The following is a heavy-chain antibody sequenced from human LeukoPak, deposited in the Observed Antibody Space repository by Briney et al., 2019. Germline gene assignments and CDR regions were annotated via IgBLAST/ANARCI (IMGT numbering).Heavy chain of an antibody. Sequence: SETLSLTCTVSGYSISSGYYWGWIRQPPGKGLEWIGSIYHSGSTYYNPSLKSRVTISVDTSKNLFSLKLSSVTAADTAVYYCARVAAAGTFRWFDPWGQGTLVTVSS. CDR3: ARVAAAGTFRWFDP. CDR1: GYSISSGYY. D-gene: IGHD6-13*01. V-gene: IGHV4-38-2*02. J-gene: IGHJ5*02. CDR2: IYHSGST.